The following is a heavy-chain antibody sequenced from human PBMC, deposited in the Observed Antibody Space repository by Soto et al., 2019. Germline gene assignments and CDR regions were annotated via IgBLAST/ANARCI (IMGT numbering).Heavy chain of an antibody. D-gene: IGHD6-19*01. CDR3: ARSESSGWYNY. Sequence: GXPVKVAITSSGYTVTGSDIHEVRQAPGQGLEWMGWINPNSGGTNYAQKFQGWVTMTRDTSISTAYMELRRLRSDDTAVYYCARSESSGWYNYWGQGTLVTVSS. J-gene: IGHJ4*02. CDR1: GYTVTGSD. V-gene: IGHV1-2*04. CDR2: INPNSGGT.